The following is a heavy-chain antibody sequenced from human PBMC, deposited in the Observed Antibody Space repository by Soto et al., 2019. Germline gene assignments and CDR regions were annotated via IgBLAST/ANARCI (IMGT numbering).Heavy chain of an antibody. CDR1: GGSISSYY. D-gene: IGHD3-9*01. Sequence: QVQLQESGPGLVKPSETLSLTCTVSGGSISSYYWSWIRQPPGKGLEWIGYIYYSGSTNYNPSLKSRVTISVDTSKNQFSLKLSSVTAADTAVYYCARELRYFYVNWFDPWGQGTLVTVSS. CDR2: IYYSGST. J-gene: IGHJ5*02. V-gene: IGHV4-59*01. CDR3: ARELRYFYVNWFDP.